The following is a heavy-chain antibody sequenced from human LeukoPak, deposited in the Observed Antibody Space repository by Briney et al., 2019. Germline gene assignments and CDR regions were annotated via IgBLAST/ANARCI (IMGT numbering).Heavy chain of an antibody. CDR1: GFSFSSCW. CDR3: AKDSEIAAAGSYWYFDL. J-gene: IGHJ2*01. D-gene: IGHD6-13*01. Sequence: GGSLRLSCTASGFSFSSCWMSWVRQAPGKGLQWVAVISYDGSNKYHTDSVKGRFTISRDNSKNTLYLQMNSLRAEDTAVYYCAKDSEIAAAGSYWYFDLWGRGTLVTVSS. CDR2: ISYDGSNK. V-gene: IGHV3-30*18.